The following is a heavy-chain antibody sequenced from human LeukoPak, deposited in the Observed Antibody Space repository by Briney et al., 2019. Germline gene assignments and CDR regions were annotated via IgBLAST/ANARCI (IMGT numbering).Heavy chain of an antibody. J-gene: IGHJ3*02. D-gene: IGHD6-19*01. CDR2: IYYSGST. CDR1: GGSISSYY. V-gene: IGHV4-59*01. CDR3: ARDTVKGIALAGSAFDI. Sequence: SETLSLTCTVSGGSISSYYWSWIRQPPGKGLEWIGYIYYSGSTNYNPSLKSRVTISVDTSKNQFSLKLSSVTAADTAMYYCARDTVKGIALAGSAFDIWGQGTMVTVSS.